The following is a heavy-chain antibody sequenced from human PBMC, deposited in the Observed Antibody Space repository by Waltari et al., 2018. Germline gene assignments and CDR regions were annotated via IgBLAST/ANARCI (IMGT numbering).Heavy chain of an antibody. CDR1: GGSISSGGYY. CDR2: IYYSGST. Sequence: QVQLQESGPGLVKPSQTLSLTCTVSGGSISSGGYYWSWIRQHPGKGLEWIGYIYYSGSTYYNPSLKSRVTISVDTSKNQFSLKLSSVTAADTAVYYCARWWGRQLNEDGVYFDYWGQGTLVTVSS. D-gene: IGHD6-6*01. V-gene: IGHV4-31*03. CDR3: ARWWGRQLNEDGVYFDY. J-gene: IGHJ4*02.